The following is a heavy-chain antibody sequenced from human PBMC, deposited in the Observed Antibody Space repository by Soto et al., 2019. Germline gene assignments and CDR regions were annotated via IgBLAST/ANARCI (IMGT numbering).Heavy chain of an antibody. V-gene: IGHV2-5*02. CDR3: AHRYCSGGSCYVYFQH. CDR1: GFSLSTSGVG. CDR2: IYWDDDK. J-gene: IGHJ1*01. D-gene: IGHD2-15*01. Sequence: SGPTLVNPTQTLTLTCTFSGFSLSTSGVGVGWIRQPPGKALEWLALIYWDDDKRYSPSLKSRLTITKNTSKNQVVLTMTYMDPVDTATFFCAHRYCSGGSCYVYFQHWGQGTLVTVSS.